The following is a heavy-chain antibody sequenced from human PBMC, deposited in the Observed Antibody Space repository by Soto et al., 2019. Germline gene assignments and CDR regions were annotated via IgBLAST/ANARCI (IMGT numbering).Heavy chain of an antibody. Sequence: EVQLVESGGGLVQPGGSLRLSCAASGFTFSSYSMNWVRQAPGKGLEWVSYISSSSSTIYYADSVKGRFTISRDNDKNPLYLQMISLIDEDTDVYYCAREITIFGVVIRRRDDYWCQGTLVTVSS. CDR2: ISSSSSTI. CDR3: AREITIFGVVIRRRDDY. D-gene: IGHD3-3*01. J-gene: IGHJ4*02. V-gene: IGHV3-48*02. CDR1: GFTFSSYS.